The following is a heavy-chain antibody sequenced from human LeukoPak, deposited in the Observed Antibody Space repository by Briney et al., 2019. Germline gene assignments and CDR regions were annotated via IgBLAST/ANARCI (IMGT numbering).Heavy chain of an antibody. CDR2: IYYSGST. D-gene: IGHD6-19*01. Sequence: PSQTLSLTCTVSGGSISSGGYYWSWIRQHPGKGLEWIVYIYYSGSTYYNPSLKSRVTISVDTSKNQFSLKLSSVTAADTAVYYCARGAAVAGTPGYYGMDVWGQGTTVTVSS. J-gene: IGHJ6*02. CDR3: ARGAAVAGTPGYYGMDV. V-gene: IGHV4-31*03. CDR1: GGSISSGGYY.